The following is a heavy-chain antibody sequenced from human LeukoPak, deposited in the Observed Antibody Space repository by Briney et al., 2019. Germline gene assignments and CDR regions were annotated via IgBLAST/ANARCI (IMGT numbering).Heavy chain of an antibody. CDR1: GFTFSSYE. Sequence: GGSVRLSCAASGFTFSSYEMNWVRQAPGKGLEWVSYISSSGSTIYYADSVKGRFTISRDDAKNSLYLQMNSLRAEDTAVYYCARERWGRLDYWGQGTLVTVSS. V-gene: IGHV3-48*03. D-gene: IGHD4-23*01. CDR2: ISSSGSTI. CDR3: ARERWGRLDY. J-gene: IGHJ4*02.